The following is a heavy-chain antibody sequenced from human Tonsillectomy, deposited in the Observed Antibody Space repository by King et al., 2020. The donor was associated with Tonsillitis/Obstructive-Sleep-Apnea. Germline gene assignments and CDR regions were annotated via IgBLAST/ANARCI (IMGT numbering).Heavy chain of an antibody. Sequence: QLQESGPGLVKPSETLSLTCTVSVGSISSYYLSWIRQPPGKGLEWIWYIYYSGSPNYNPSPQSRVTLSVDTSKNQFSLKLSSVTAADTALYYCARESDSGDYYPSGAFDIWGQGTMVTVSS. J-gene: IGHJ3*02. D-gene: IGHD3-22*01. CDR3: ARESDSGDYYPSGAFDI. CDR1: VGSISSYY. V-gene: IGHV4-59*01. CDR2: IYYSGSP.